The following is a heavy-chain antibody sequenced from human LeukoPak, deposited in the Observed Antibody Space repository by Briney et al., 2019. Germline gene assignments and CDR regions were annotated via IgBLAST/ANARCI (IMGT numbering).Heavy chain of an antibody. V-gene: IGHV4-34*01. Sequence: SETLSLTCAVYGGSFSGYYWSWIRQPPGKGLEWIGEINHSGSTNYNPSLKSRVTISVDTSKNQFSLKLSSVTAADTAVYYCASERVYSYGGFDYWGQGTLVTVSS. J-gene: IGHJ4*02. CDR3: ASERVYSYGGFDY. CDR2: INHSGST. CDR1: GGSFSGYY. D-gene: IGHD5-18*01.